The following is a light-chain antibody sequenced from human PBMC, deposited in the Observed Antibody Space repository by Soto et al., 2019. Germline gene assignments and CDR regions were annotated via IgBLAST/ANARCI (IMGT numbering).Light chain of an antibody. V-gene: IGKV3-20*01. CDR3: QQFVSSPIT. J-gene: IGKJ4*01. Sequence: EIVLTQSPGTLSLSPGERATLSCRATQSVSSGYLAWYQHKPGQAPRLLMSGASSRATGIPDRFSGSGSGTDFTLTISRLEPEVFAVYYCQQFVSSPITFGGGTKVEIK. CDR2: GAS. CDR1: QSVSSGY.